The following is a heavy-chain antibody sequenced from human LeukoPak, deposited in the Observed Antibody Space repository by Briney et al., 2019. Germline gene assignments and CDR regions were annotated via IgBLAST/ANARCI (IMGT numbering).Heavy chain of an antibody. V-gene: IGHV4-39*07. CDR1: GGSINTTCYY. Sequence: SETLSLTCSVSGGSINTTCYYWGWLRQPPERGLEWIGTIYFTGSTYHNPSFKSRVTMSVDLSKNECCLIVTSVTAAYAAGSDGAGGGSYWDIWGQGTLVTVS. D-gene: IGHD3-10*01. CDR3: AGGGSYWDI. J-gene: IGHJ4*02. CDR2: IYFTGST.